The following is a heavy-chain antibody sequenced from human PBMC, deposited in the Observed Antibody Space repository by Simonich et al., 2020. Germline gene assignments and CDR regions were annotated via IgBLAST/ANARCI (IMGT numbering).Heavy chain of an antibody. CDR2: INPTRGGT. CDR3: ARDRAARYYYYYYMDV. J-gene: IGHJ6*03. Sequence: QVQLVQSGAEVKKPGASVKVSCKASGYTFTGYYMHWVRQAPGQGLGGMEWINPTRGGTNYAQKFQGRVTMTRDTSISTAYMELSRLRSDDTAVYYCARDRAARYYYYYYMDVWGKGTTVTVSS. CDR1: GYTFTGYY. D-gene: IGHD6-6*01. V-gene: IGHV1-2*02.